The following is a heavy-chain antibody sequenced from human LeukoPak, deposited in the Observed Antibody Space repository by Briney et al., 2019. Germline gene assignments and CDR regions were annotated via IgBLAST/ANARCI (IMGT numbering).Heavy chain of an antibody. J-gene: IGHJ4*02. Sequence: SETLSLTCAVYGGSFSGYYWSWIRQPPGKGLEWIGESKHSGGTNYNPSLKSGVTMSVDTCKNQFSLKLSSVTAADTAVYYCARGQWEVRGIIITHFDYWGQGTLVTVSS. CDR1: GGSFSGYY. CDR3: ARGQWEVRGIIITHFDY. D-gene: IGHD3-10*01. CDR2: SKHSGGT. V-gene: IGHV4-34*01.